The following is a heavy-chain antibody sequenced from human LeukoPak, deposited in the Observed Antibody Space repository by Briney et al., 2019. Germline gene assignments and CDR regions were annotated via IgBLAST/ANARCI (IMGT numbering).Heavy chain of an antibody. J-gene: IGHJ4*02. D-gene: IGHD6-13*01. V-gene: IGHV3-11*04. CDR3: ARASTTWYTPDY. CDR2: ISSSGSPI. CDR1: GFTFSNYY. Sequence: GGSLRLSCAASGFTFSNYYMNWVRQAPGKGLEWVSYISSSGSPIYYADSVKGRFTISRDNAENSLYLQMNSLRVEDTAVCYCARASTTWYTPDYWGQGTLVTVSS.